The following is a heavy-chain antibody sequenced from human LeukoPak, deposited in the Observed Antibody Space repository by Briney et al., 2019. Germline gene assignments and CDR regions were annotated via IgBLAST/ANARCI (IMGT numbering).Heavy chain of an antibody. Sequence: SETLSLTCTVSGGSISSYYWSWIRQPPGKGLEWIGYIYYSGSTNYNPSLKSRVTISVDTSKNQFSLKLSSVTAADTAVYYCARGRIFYDSSATLWGQGTLVTVSS. CDR3: ARGRIFYDSSATL. J-gene: IGHJ4*02. CDR2: IYYSGST. CDR1: GGSISSYY. V-gene: IGHV4-59*12. D-gene: IGHD3-22*01.